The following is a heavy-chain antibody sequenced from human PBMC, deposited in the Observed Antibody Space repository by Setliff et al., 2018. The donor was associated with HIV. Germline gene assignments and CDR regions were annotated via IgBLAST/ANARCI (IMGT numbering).Heavy chain of an antibody. CDR2: LRSKIDGGTT. J-gene: IGHJ4*02. V-gene: IGHV3-15*01. Sequence: GGSLRLSCATSGLTFSACGMHWVRQAPGKGLEWVARLRSKIDGGTTEYAAPVKGRFTISRDDSINTLYLQMNSLKTEDTAVYFCTAVGSLAGRRPELNWGRGTLVTVS. D-gene: IGHD6-6*01. CDR1: GLTFSACG. CDR3: TAVGSLAGRRPELN.